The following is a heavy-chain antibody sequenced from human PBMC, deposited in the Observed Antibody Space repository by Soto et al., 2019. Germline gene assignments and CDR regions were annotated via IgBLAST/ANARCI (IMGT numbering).Heavy chain of an antibody. Sequence: PLEILSLTCTVSGDSISSGGSSGPYYWSWIRQHPGKGLEWIGYIYYSGRAYYNPSLKSRIIISIDASKNQLSLRLSSVTAADTAVYYCARSWENWFDPWGQGTLVTVSS. CDR1: GDSISSGGSSGPYY. CDR2: IYYSGRA. J-gene: IGHJ5*02. V-gene: IGHV4-31*03. CDR3: ARSWENWFDP. D-gene: IGHD1-26*01.